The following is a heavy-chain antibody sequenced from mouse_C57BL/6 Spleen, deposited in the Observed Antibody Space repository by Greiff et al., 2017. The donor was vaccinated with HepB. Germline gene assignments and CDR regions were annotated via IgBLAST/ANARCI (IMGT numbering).Heavy chain of an antibody. D-gene: IGHD2-1*01. V-gene: IGHV1-50*01. Sequence: VQLQQSGAELVKPGASVKLSCKASGYTFTSYWMQWVKQRPGQGLEWIGEIDPSDSYTNYNQKFKGKATLTVDTSSSTAYMQLSSLTSEDSAFYDCASRERNSGYFDVWGTGTTVTVSS. CDR2: IDPSDSYT. CDR3: ASRERNSGYFDV. J-gene: IGHJ1*03. CDR1: GYTFTSYW.